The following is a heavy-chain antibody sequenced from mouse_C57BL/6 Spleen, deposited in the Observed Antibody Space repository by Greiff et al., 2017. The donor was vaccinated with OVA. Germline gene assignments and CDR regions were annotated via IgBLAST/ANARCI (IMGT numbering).Heavy chain of an antibody. Sequence: VQLQESGTELVKPGASVKLSCKASGYTFTSYWMHWVQQRPGQGLEWIGNINPSNGGTNYNEKFKSKATLTVDKSSSTAYMQLSSLTSEDSAVYYCARGGLLRSPYWYFDVWGTGTTVTVSS. V-gene: IGHV1-53*01. D-gene: IGHD1-1*01. CDR1: GYTFTSYW. CDR2: INPSNGGT. CDR3: ARGGLLRSPYWYFDV. J-gene: IGHJ1*03.